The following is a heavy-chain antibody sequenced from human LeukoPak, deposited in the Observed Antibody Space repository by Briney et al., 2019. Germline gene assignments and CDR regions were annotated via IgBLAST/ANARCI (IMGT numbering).Heavy chain of an antibody. D-gene: IGHD3-9*01. CDR3: AKDVNDILTGCFDY. CDR1: GFTFSSYA. Sequence: HPGGSLRLSCAASGFTFSSYAMSWVRQAPGKGLEWVSAISGSGGSTYYADSVKGRFTISRDNSKNTLYLQMNSLRAEDTAVYYCAKDVNDILTGCFDYWGQGTLVTVSS. J-gene: IGHJ4*02. CDR2: ISGSGGST. V-gene: IGHV3-23*01.